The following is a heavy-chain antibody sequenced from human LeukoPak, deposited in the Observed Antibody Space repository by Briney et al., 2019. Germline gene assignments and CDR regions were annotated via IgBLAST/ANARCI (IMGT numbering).Heavy chain of an antibody. CDR1: GYTFTSYD. J-gene: IGHJ6*02. CDR3: ARGGVLVVTAIPTSPTSYYYGMDV. CDR2: MNPNSGNT. V-gene: IGHV1-8*01. D-gene: IGHD2-21*02. Sequence: ASVKVSCKASGYTFTSYDINWVRQATGQGLEWMGWMNPNSGNTGYAQKFQGRVTMTRNTSISTAYMELSSLRSEDTAVYYCARGGVLVVTAIPTSPTSYYYGMDVWGQGTTVTVSS.